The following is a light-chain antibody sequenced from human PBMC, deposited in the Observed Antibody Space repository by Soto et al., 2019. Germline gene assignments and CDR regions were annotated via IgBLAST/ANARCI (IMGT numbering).Light chain of an antibody. V-gene: IGLV1-40*01. Sequence: QSVLTQPPSVSGAPGQRVTISCTGSNSDIGAGYDVHWYQQLPGTAPKLVIYANNNRPSGVPDRFSASKSGTSASLAITGLQGDDEADYYSQPNDSGRRGAFGTGTKLTVL. CDR2: ANN. CDR1: NSDIGAGYD. J-gene: IGLJ1*01. CDR3: QPNDSGRRGA.